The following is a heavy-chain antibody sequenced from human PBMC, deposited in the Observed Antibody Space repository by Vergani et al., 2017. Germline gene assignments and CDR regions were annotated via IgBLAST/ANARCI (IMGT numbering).Heavy chain of an antibody. J-gene: IGHJ4*02. CDR1: GFTFDDYA. D-gene: IGHD2-21*02. V-gene: IGHV3-9*01. CDR2: ISWNSGSI. Sequence: EVQLVESGGGLVQPGRSLRLSCAASGFTFDDYAMHWVRQAPGKGLEWVSGISWNSGSIGYADSVKGRFTSSRDNAKNSLYLQMNSLRAEDTALYYCAKGVIATRVTAAPFDYWGQGTLVTVSS. CDR3: AKGVIATRVTAAPFDY.